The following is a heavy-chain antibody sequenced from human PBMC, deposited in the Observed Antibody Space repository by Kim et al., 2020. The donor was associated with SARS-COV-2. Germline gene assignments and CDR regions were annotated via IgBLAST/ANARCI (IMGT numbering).Heavy chain of an antibody. V-gene: IGHV3-23*01. Sequence: GGSLRLSCAASGFTFSSYSMGWVRQAPGKGLEWVSAIVNGGGTRYSADSVEGLFPITDNNTNTPLYLQINSLRDDNAAVYYGGTYGAGVGLGGR. CDR3: GTYGAGVGL. J-gene: IGHJ2*01. CDR2: IVNGGGTR. D-gene: IGHD3-10*01. CDR1: GFTFSSYS.